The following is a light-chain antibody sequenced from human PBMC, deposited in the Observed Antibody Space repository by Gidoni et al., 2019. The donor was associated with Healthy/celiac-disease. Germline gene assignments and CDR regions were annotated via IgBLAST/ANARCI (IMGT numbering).Light chain of an antibody. V-gene: IGLV2-11*01. J-gene: IGLJ2*01. CDR2: DVS. Sequence: QSALTQPRSVSGSPGQAVPISCTGTSSDVGGYNYVSWYQQHPGKAPKPMIYDVSKRPSGVPDRFSGSKSGNTASLTISGLQAEDEADYYCCSYAGSYTPVVFGGGTKLTVL. CDR3: CSYAGSYTPVV. CDR1: SSDVGGYNY.